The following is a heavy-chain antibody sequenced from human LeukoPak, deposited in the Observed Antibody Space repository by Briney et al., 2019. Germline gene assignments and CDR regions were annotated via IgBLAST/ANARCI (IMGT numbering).Heavy chain of an antibody. CDR3: ARAWATDYFDY. Sequence: SETLSLTCTVSGGSISSYYWSWIRQPPGKGLEWIGYMYYSGTINYNPSLKTRVTISVDTSKNQFSLKLSSVTPADTAMYYCARAWATDYFDYWGQGTLVTVSS. V-gene: IGHV4-59*01. CDR1: GGSISSYY. CDR2: MYYSGTI. J-gene: IGHJ4*02.